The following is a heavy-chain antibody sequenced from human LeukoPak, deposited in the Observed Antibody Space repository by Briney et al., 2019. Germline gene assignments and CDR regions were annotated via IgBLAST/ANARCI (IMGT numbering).Heavy chain of an antibody. J-gene: IGHJ4*02. D-gene: IGHD4-17*01. CDR1: GFTVSSNY. CDR3: ARANGDFDY. CDR2: ISSSSSYT. Sequence: MSGGSLRLSCAASGFTVSSNYMSWIRQAPGKGLEWVSYISSSSSYTNYADSVKGRFTISRDNAKNSLYLQMNSLRAEDTAVYYCARANGDFDYWGQGTLVTVSS. V-gene: IGHV3-11*06.